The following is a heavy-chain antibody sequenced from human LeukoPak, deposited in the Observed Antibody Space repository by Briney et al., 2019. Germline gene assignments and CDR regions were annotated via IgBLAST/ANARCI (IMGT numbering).Heavy chain of an antibody. V-gene: IGHV3-74*01. CDR1: GFTFSSYW. Sequence: PGGSPRLSCAASGFTFSSYWMHWVRQAPGKGLVWVSRINSDGSSTSYADSVKGRFTISRDNAKNTLYLQMNSLRAEDTAVYYCARFAAGTRDAFDIWGQGTMVTVSS. CDR3: ARFAAGTRDAFDI. CDR2: INSDGSST. D-gene: IGHD6-13*01. J-gene: IGHJ3*02.